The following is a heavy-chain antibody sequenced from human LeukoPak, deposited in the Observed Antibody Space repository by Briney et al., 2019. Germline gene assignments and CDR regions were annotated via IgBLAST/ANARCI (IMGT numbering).Heavy chain of an antibody. CDR2: ISYDGSNK. J-gene: IGHJ6*03. Sequence: GGSLRLSCAASGFIFSSYAMHWVRRAPGKGLEWVALISYDGSNKYYADSVQGRFTISRDNAKNTLYLQMNSLRAEDTALYYCARVARGDYYYYYMDVWGKGTTVTVSS. CDR1: GFIFSSYA. V-gene: IGHV3-30*04. CDR3: ARVARGDYYYYYMDV. D-gene: IGHD3-10*01.